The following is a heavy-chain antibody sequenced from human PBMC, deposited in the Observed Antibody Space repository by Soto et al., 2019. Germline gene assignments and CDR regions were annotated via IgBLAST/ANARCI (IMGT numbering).Heavy chain of an antibody. D-gene: IGHD3-16*01. J-gene: IGHJ4*02. V-gene: IGHV2-5*02. CDR3: AHNALHMITFGGVGVTGYDY. CDR1: GFSLSTSGVG. Sequence: QITLKESGPTLVKPTQTLTLTCTFSGFSLSTSGVGVGWIRQPPGKALEWLALIYWDDDKRYSPSLKSRLTITKDPSKNQVVLTMTNMDPVDTATYYCAHNALHMITFGGVGVTGYDYWGQGTLVTVSS. CDR2: IYWDDDK.